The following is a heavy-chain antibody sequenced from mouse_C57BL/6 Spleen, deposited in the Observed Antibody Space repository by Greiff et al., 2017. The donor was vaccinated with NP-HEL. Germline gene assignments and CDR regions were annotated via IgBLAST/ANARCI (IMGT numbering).Heavy chain of an antibody. D-gene: IGHD2-4*01. CDR3: ARGNYEYDEGLAY. CDR1: GYAFSSSW. V-gene: IGHV1-82*01. J-gene: IGHJ3*01. CDR2: IYPGDGDT. Sequence: QVQLQQSGPELVKPGASVKISCKASGYAFSSSWMNWVKQRPGKGLEWIGRIYPGDGDTNYNGKFKGKATLTADKSSSTAYMQLSSLTSDDSAVYFCARGNYEYDEGLAYWGQGTLVTVSA.